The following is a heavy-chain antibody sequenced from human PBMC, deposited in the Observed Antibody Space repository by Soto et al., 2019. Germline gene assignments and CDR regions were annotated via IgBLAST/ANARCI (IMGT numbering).Heavy chain of an antibody. CDR3: ARDITGIAAAGPYAFDI. CDR2: ISAYNGNT. J-gene: IGHJ3*02. D-gene: IGHD6-13*01. Sequence: ASVKVSCKASGYTFTNYGISWVRQAPGQGLEWMGWISAYNGNTNYAQKLQGRVTMTTDTSTSTAYMELRSLRSDDTAVYYCARDITGIAAAGPYAFDIWGQGTMVTVSS. CDR1: GYTFTNYG. V-gene: IGHV1-18*01.